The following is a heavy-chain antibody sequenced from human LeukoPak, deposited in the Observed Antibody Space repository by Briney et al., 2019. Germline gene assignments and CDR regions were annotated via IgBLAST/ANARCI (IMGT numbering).Heavy chain of an antibody. V-gene: IGHV3-21*04. CDR2: ISSSSSYI. J-gene: IGHJ4*02. CDR3: AKDRDYGGTFDY. Sequence: GGSLRLSCAASGFTFSSYSMNWVRQAPGKGLEWVSSISSSSSYIYYADSVKGRFTISRDNAKNSLYLQMNSLRAEDTALYYCAKDRDYGGTFDYWGQGTLVTVSS. CDR1: GFTFSSYS. D-gene: IGHD4-23*01.